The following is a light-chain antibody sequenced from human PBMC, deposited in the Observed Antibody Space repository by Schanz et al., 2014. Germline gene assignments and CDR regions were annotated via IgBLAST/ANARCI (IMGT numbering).Light chain of an antibody. J-gene: IGKJ2*01. Sequence: DIKMTQSPSSLSASVGDRVTITCRASQSISTYLNWYQQKPGEAPKLRIYAASSLQSGVPSRFSGGGSGTDFTLTIISLQPEDFATYYRHQSYSTWYSFGQGTKLEI. CDR3: HQSYSTWYS. CDR2: AAS. CDR1: QSISTY. V-gene: IGKV1-39*01.